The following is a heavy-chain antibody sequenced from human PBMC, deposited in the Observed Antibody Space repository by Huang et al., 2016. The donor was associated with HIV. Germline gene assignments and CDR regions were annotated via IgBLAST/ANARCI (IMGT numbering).Heavy chain of an antibody. CDR1: GGSISSSFYY. CDR3: VRHRPNYDFWSGYYPYFDD. D-gene: IGHD3-3*01. J-gene: IGHJ4*02. Sequence: QVQLQESGRGLVKPSATLSLTCTVSGGSISSSFYYCGWIRQSPGKGLEWIGSMYYSGSTHYNPALKSRVTISADTSNSQFCLKLTFVTAADSAVYYCVRHRPNYDFWSGYYPYFDDWGQGTLVTVSS. CDR2: MYYSGST. V-gene: IGHV4-39*01.